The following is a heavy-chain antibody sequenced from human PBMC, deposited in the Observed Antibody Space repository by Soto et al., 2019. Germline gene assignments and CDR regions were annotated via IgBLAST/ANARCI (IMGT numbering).Heavy chain of an antibody. CDR2: INAGSGNT. CDR3: ARDIGYPLYGMDV. CDR1: GYTFTTYA. D-gene: IGHD6-25*01. V-gene: IGHV1-3*01. J-gene: IGHJ6*02. Sequence: ASVKVSCKASGYTFTTYAMHWVRQAPGQRLEWMGWINAGSGNTKYSQKFQGRVTITRDTSATTAYMELSSLRSEDTAVYYCARDIGYPLYGMDVWGQGTTVTVSS.